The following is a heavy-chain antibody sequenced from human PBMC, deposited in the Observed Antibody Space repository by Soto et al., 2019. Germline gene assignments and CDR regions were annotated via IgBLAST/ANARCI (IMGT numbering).Heavy chain of an antibody. D-gene: IGHD6-6*01. J-gene: IGHJ6*02. CDR1: GGSISSGGYY. Sequence: QVQLQESGPGLVKPSQTLSLTCTVSGGSISSGGYYWTWIRQHPGKGLEWIGYNYYSGITYYNPSPRSRVTLSLATSKNQFSLKLSSVTAADTAVYYCARGSSIAGLYYGMDVWGQGTTVTVSS. CDR3: ARGSSIAGLYYGMDV. CDR2: NYYSGIT. V-gene: IGHV4-31*03.